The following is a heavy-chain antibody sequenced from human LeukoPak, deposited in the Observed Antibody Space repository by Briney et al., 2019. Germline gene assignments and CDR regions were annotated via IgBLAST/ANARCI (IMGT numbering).Heavy chain of an antibody. V-gene: IGHV3-48*04. Sequence: GGSLRLSCGASGFTVSNYGMHWVRQAPGKGPEWVSYIDARSGITYYADSAQGRFTISRDDARESVFLQMDGLRVDDTAVYYCARTYDFGRGPPGDAFDNWGPGTWVIVSS. J-gene: IGHJ3*02. CDR3: ARTYDFGRGPPGDAFDN. D-gene: IGHD3-3*01. CDR2: IDARSGIT. CDR1: GFTVSNYG.